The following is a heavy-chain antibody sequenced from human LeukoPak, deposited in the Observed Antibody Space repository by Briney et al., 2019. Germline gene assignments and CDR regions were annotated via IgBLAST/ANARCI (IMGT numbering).Heavy chain of an antibody. CDR1: GFTFSSYA. CDR2: ISYDGSNK. J-gene: IGHJ4*02. V-gene: IGHV3-30-3*01. Sequence: GGSLRLSCAASGFTFSSYAMHWVRQAPGKGLEWVAVISYDGSNKYYADSVEGRFTISRDNSKNTLYLQMNSLRAEDTAVYYCARTVEYYYEGDYFDYWGQGTLVTVSS. D-gene: IGHD3-22*01. CDR3: ARTVEYYYEGDYFDY.